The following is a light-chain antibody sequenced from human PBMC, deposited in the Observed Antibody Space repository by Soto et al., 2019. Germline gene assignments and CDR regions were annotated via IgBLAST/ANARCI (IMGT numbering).Light chain of an antibody. CDR1: QGIGSW. J-gene: IGKJ5*01. CDR2: AAS. Sequence: DIQMTQSPSSLSASIGDRVTITCRASQGIGSWLSWYQQKPEKAPKCLIYAASSLQSGVPSRFTGSGSGTDFTLTISNLQPEDFATYYCQQYNSYPITVGQGTRLEIK. V-gene: IGKV1D-16*01. CDR3: QQYNSYPIT.